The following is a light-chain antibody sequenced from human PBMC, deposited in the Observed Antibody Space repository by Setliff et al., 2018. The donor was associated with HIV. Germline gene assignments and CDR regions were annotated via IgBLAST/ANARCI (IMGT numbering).Light chain of an antibody. Sequence: QSALTQPPSVSWAPGQRVTISCTGSSSNIGAGYDVHWYQQSPGTAPKLLIYGNTNRPSGVPDRFSGSKSGTSVSLAITGLQAEDEADYYCQSYDNSLAGHWVFGGGTKVTVL. CDR3: QSYDNSLAGHWV. CDR1: SSNIGAGYD. V-gene: IGLV1-40*01. J-gene: IGLJ3*02. CDR2: GNT.